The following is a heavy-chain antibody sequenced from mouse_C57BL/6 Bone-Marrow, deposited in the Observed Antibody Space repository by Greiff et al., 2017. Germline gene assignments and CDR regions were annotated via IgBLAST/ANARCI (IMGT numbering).Heavy chain of an antibody. CDR2: IDPETGGT. Sequence: VKLMESGAELVRPGASVTLSCKASGYTFTDYEMHWVKQTPVHGLEWIGAIDPETGGTAYNQKFKGKAILTADKSSSTAYMELRSLTSEDSAVYYCTRPSHYWGQGTSVTVSS. CDR1: GYTFTDYE. V-gene: IGHV1-15*01. D-gene: IGHD6-1*01. J-gene: IGHJ4*01. CDR3: TRPSHY.